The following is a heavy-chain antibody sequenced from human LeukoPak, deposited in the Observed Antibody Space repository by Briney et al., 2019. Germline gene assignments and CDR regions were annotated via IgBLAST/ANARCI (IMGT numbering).Heavy chain of an antibody. CDR1: GFTFSSYA. J-gene: IGHJ6*03. CDR3: AREGIAAAGWYPYYYYYMDV. V-gene: IGHV3-30*04. D-gene: IGHD6-13*01. Sequence: PGGSLRLSCSASGFTFSSYAMHWVRQAPGKGLEWVAVISYDGSNKKYADSVKGRFTISRDNSKNTLYLQMNSLRDEDTAVYYCAREGIAAAGWYPYYYYYMDVWGKGTTVTVSS. CDR2: ISYDGSNK.